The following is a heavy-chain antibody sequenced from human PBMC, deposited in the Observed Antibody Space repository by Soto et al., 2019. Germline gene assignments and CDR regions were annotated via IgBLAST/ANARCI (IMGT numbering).Heavy chain of an antibody. CDR2: ISGNGGNA. Sequence: PGGSLRLSCSGSGFTFSHHSLYWVRQAPGKGLRYVSTISGNGGNAHYAASVRGRFTISRDNSKNTVFLQMSGLGVADLAVYYCVKVSGYCTGGSCFSYFDYWGQGALVTVSS. V-gene: IGHV3-64D*06. CDR1: GFTFSHHS. J-gene: IGHJ4*02. CDR3: VKVSGYCTGGSCFSYFDY. D-gene: IGHD2-15*01.